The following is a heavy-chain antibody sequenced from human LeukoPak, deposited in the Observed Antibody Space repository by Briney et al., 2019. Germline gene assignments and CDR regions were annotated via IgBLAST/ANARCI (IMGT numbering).Heavy chain of an antibody. Sequence: SQTLSLTCVISGDSVSSNSAVWNWIRQSPSRGLEWLGRTYYRSKWYNEYAGSLRSRVTINPDTSKNQFSLQLNSVTPEDTAVYYCLRDSGLGNDAFDIWGHGTMVTVSS. V-gene: IGHV6-1*01. D-gene: IGHD3-10*01. CDR1: GDSVSSNSAV. CDR3: LRDSGLGNDAFDI. CDR2: TYYRSKWYN. J-gene: IGHJ3*02.